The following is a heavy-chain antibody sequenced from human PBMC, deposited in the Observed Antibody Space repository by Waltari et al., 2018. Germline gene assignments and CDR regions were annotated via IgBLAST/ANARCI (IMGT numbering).Heavy chain of an antibody. Sequence: QVQLVESGGGVVQSGRALRLSCVASGFTFDSYRMQWVRQAPGKALEWVALIWFDGSAKYYADSVKGRFTVSRDNSKNTFYLQLNSLRAEDTAVYYCARDMHSSSSALGWLDPWGQGTLVTVSS. CDR3: ARDMHSSSSALGWLDP. J-gene: IGHJ5*02. CDR1: GFTFDSYR. CDR2: IWFDGSAK. D-gene: IGHD6-6*01. V-gene: IGHV3-33*01.